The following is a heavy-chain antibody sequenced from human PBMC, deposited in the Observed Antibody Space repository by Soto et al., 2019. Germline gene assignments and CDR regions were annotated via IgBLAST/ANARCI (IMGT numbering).Heavy chain of an antibody. Sequence: GASVKVSCKASGYTFTSYDINWVRQATGQGLEWMGWMNPNSGNTGYAQKFQGRVTMTRDTSTSTVYMELSSLRSEDTAVYYCARDFGSGSYADYWGQGTLVTVSS. CDR2: MNPNSGNT. D-gene: IGHD1-26*01. J-gene: IGHJ4*02. CDR3: ARDFGSGSYADY. CDR1: GYTFTSYD. V-gene: IGHV1-8*01.